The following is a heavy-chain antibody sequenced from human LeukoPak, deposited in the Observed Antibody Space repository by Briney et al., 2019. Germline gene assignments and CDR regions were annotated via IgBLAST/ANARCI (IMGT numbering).Heavy chain of an antibody. D-gene: IGHD6-19*01. V-gene: IGHV3-11*01. J-gene: IGHJ3*02. CDR2: ISSSGSTI. CDR1: GFTFSDYY. CDR3: AGGAVAGALDAFDI. Sequence: PGGSLRLSCAASGFTFSDYYMSWIRQAPGKGLEWVSYISSSGSTIYYADSVKGRFTISRDNAKNSLYLQMNSLRAEDTAVYYCAGGAVAGALDAFDIWGQGTMVTVSS.